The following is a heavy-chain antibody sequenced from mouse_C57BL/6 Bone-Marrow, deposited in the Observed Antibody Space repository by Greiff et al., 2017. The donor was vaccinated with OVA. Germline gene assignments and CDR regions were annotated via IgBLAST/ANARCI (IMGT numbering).Heavy chain of an antibody. D-gene: IGHD1-1*01. CDR2: IRNKANGYTT. CDR3: ARSYSPPYYYGSSPSYAMDY. J-gene: IGHJ4*01. Sequence: EVQLVESGGGLVQPGGSLSLSCAASGFTFTDYYMSWVRQPPGKALEWLGFIRNKANGYTTEYSASVKGRFTISRDNSQSILYLQMNALRAEDSATYYCARSYSPPYYYGSSPSYAMDYWGQGTSVTVSS. V-gene: IGHV7-3*01. CDR1: GFTFTDYY.